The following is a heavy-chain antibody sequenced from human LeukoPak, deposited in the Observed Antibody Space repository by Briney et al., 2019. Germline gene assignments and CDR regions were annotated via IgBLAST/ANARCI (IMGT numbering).Heavy chain of an antibody. CDR2: INHSGST. Sequence: SETLSLTCTVSGGSISSSSYYWSWIRQPPGKGLEWIGEINHSGSTNYNPSLKSRVTISVDTSKNQFSLKLSSVTAADTAVYYCARGENGGYCSSTSCYSGNWFDPWGQGTLVTVSS. CDR1: GGSISSSSYY. V-gene: IGHV4-39*07. J-gene: IGHJ5*02. D-gene: IGHD2-2*02. CDR3: ARGENGGYCSSTSCYSGNWFDP.